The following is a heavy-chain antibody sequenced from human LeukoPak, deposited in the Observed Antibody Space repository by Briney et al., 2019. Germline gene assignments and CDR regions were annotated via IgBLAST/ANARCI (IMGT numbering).Heavy chain of an antibody. CDR2: INRSGST. V-gene: IGHV4-34*01. D-gene: IGHD2-21*02. CDR1: GGSLSYYY. CDR3: ARGGFYCGDDCYVDY. Sequence: SETLSLTCAVYGGSLSYYYWSWIRQSPEKGLEWIGEINRSGSTNYNPSLKSQVSISVDTSKNQFSLKLSSVTAADTAIYYCARGGFYCGDDCYVDYWGQGALVTVSS. J-gene: IGHJ4*02.